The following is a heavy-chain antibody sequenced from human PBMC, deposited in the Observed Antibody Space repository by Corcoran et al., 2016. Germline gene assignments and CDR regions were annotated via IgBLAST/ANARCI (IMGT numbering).Heavy chain of an antibody. CDR1: GGSFSGYY. Sequence: QVQLQQWGAGLLKPSETLSLTCAVYGGSFSGYYWSWIRQPPGKGLEWIGEVNHSGSTNYNPSLKSRVTISVDTSKNQFSLKLSSVTAADTAVYYCARWDYYASSGYDYWGQGTLVTVSS. J-gene: IGHJ4*02. V-gene: IGHV4-34*01. CDR3: ARWDYYASSGYDY. CDR2: VNHSGST. D-gene: IGHD3-22*01.